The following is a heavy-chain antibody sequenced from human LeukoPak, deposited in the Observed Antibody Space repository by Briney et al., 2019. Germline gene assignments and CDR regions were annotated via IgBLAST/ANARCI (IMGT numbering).Heavy chain of an antibody. D-gene: IGHD1-26*01. CDR3: AADGGELLTF. CDR1: GYSLTELS. V-gene: IGHV1-24*01. CDR2: FYPEDGER. J-gene: IGHJ4*02. Sequence: GASVKVSCKVSGYSLTELSMHWVRQAPGKGLEWMGGFYPEDGERKYAQKSQGRVSMTEDTSTDTAHMELSSLRSEDTAVYYCAADGGELLTFWGQGTSVTVSS.